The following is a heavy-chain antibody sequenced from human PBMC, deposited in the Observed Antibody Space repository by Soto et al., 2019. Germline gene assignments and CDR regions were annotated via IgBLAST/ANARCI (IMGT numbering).Heavy chain of an antibody. CDR2: ISAYNGKT. V-gene: IGHV1-18*01. D-gene: IGHD4-4*01. CDR3: ARVVNLGNAGAFDI. J-gene: IGHJ3*02. CDR1: GYTFTSYG. Sequence: ASVKVSCKASGYTFTSYGISWVRQAPGQGLEWMGWISAYNGKTNYAQKLQGRVTMTTDTSTSTAYMELRSLRSDDTAVYYCARVVNLGNAGAFDIWGQGTMVTVSS.